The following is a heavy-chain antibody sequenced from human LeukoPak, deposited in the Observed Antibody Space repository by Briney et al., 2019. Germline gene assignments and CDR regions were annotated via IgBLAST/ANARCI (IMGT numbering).Heavy chain of an antibody. J-gene: IGHJ6*04. CDR3: AKVLRFGKVGV. CDR1: GFTFDDYA. V-gene: IGHV3-43*02. Sequence: GGSLRLSCAASGFTFDDYAMHWVRQAPGKGLEWVSLISGDGGSTYYADSVKGRFTISRDNSKNSLYLQMKSLRTEDTALYYFAKVLRFGKVGVWGKGTTVTVSS. D-gene: IGHD3-10*01. CDR2: ISGDGGST.